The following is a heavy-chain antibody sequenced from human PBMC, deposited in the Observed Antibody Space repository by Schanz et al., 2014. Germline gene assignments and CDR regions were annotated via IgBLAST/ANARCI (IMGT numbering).Heavy chain of an antibody. CDR1: GGTFSTYP. Sequence: QVQLVQSGAEVKKPGSSMKVSCKASGGTFSTYPINWLRQAPGQGLEWVGRFIPILDVGNYAQQFQGRVTFTADKSTSTAYMELSSLRYEDTALYYCARGTMPGTFDIWGQGTMVTVSS. CDR2: FIPILDVG. J-gene: IGHJ3*02. D-gene: IGHD2-2*01. CDR3: ARGTMPGTFDI. V-gene: IGHV1-69*02.